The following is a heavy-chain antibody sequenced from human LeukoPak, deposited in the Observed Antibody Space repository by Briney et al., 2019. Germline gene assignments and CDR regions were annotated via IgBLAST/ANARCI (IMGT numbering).Heavy chain of an antibody. D-gene: IGHD2-15*01. CDR1: GGTFSSYA. CDR2: ISGSGGST. Sequence: SCKASGGTFSSYAMSWVRQAPGKGLEWVSAISGSGGSTYYADSVKGRFTISRDNSKNTLYLQMNSLRAEDTAVYYCAKVPYCSGGSCYSDQNWFDPWGQGTLVTVSS. J-gene: IGHJ5*02. CDR3: AKVPYCSGGSCYSDQNWFDP. V-gene: IGHV3-23*01.